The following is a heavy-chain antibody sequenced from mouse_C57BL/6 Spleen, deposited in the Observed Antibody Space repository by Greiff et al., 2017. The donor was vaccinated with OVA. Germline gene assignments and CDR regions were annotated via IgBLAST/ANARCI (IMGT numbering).Heavy chain of an antibody. CDR3: ARKPIYYDYGYYAMDY. CDR2: IHPNSGST. CDR1: GYTFTSYW. Sequence: QVQLQQPGAELVKPGASVKLSCKASGYTFTSYWMHWVKQRPGQGLEWIGMIHPNSGSTNYNEKFKSKATLTVDKSSSTAYMQLSSLTSEDSAVYYCARKPIYYDYGYYAMDYWGQGTSVTVSS. V-gene: IGHV1-64*01. D-gene: IGHD2-4*01. J-gene: IGHJ4*01.